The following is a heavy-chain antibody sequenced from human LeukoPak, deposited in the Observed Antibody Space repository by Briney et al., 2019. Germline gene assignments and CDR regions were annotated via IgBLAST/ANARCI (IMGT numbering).Heavy chain of an antibody. Sequence: PSETLSLSCAVYGGSFSGYYWSWIRQPPGKGLEWIGEINHSGSTNYNPSLKNRITISVDTSKNQFSLKLSSVTAADTAVYYCAAQKNYYDSSCYSSDKDYWGQGTLVTVSS. CDR1: GGSFSGYY. J-gene: IGHJ4*02. CDR2: INHSGST. D-gene: IGHD3-22*01. V-gene: IGHV4-34*01. CDR3: AAQKNYYDSSCYSSDKDY.